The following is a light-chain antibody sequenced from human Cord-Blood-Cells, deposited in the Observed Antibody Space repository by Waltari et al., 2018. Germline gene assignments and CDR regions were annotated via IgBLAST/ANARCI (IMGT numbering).Light chain of an antibody. V-gene: IGLV1-44*01. CDR2: SNK. Sequence: QSVLTQPPSASGTPGQRVTISCSGSSSNIGRNTVNWYQQLPGTAPNLLIYSNKQRPSGVPARFSGSKSGTSASLAISGLQSEDEADYYCAAWDDSLNGQVFGGGTKLTVL. J-gene: IGLJ3*02. CDR1: SSNIGRNT. CDR3: AAWDDSLNGQV.